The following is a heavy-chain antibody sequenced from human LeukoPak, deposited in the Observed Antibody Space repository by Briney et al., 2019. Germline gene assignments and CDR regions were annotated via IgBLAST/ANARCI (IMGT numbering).Heavy chain of an antibody. CDR2: ISGSGGST. CDR3: AKDLPSAYYYDSSGYRHSFDY. Sequence: QTGGSLILSCAASGFTFSSYAMSWVRQAPGKGLEWVSAISGSGGSTYYADSVKGRFTISRDNTKNTLYLQMNSLRAEDTAVYYCAKDLPSAYYYDSSGYRHSFDYWGQGTLVTVSS. D-gene: IGHD3-22*01. CDR1: GFTFSSYA. J-gene: IGHJ4*02. V-gene: IGHV3-23*01.